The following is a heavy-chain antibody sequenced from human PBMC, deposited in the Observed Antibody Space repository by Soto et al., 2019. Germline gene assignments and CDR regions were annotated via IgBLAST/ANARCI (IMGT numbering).Heavy chain of an antibody. J-gene: IGHJ6*02. D-gene: IGHD2-2*01. CDR1: GYNFANYW. CDR2: IFPGDSDT. CDR3: ARIPHSTTSYYDHNFGMDV. Sequence: PGESLKISCKGSGYNFANYWIGWVRQMPGKGLEWMGMIFPGDSDTKNSPSLQGQITMSVDKSDSSAYLQWSSLKASDTATYYCARIPHSTTSYYDHNFGMDVWGQGTTVTVSS. V-gene: IGHV5-51*01.